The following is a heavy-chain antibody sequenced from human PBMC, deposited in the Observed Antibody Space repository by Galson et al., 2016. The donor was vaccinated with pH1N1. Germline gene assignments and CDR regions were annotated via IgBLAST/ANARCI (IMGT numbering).Heavy chain of an antibody. J-gene: IGHJ3*02. CDR2: VNPGGSTI. D-gene: IGHD4-17*01. V-gene: IGHV5-51*03. CDR3: ARQYDFGDYRGNAFDI. CDR1: GYIFTSQW. Sequence: QSGAEVTKPGESLKISCKASGYIFTSQWIAWVRQVPGKGLVWVGVVNPGGSTIRYSPSFQGQVTISSDKAISTANLQWISLRASDTAMYYCARQYDFGDYRGNAFDIWGQGTVVIVSS.